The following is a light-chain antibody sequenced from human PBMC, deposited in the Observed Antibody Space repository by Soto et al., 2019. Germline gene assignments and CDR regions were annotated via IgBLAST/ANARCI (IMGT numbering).Light chain of an antibody. V-gene: IGKV3-20*01. CDR1: QSVSSSY. CDR3: QQYGSSRVT. J-gene: IGKJ4*01. CDR2: GAS. Sequence: EIVLTQSPGTLSLSPGERATLSCRASQSVSSSYLAWYQQKPGQAPRLLIYGASSRATGIPDRFSGSGSGTDFTLTISRLEPEDCAVYYWQQYGSSRVTFGGGTKVETK.